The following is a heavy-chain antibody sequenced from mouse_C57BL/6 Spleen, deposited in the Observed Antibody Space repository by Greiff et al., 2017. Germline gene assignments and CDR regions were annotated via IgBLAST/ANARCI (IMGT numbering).Heavy chain of an antibody. CDR2: INPSNGGT. CDR3: ARSSGYYGSSSLF. CDR1: GYTFTSYW. D-gene: IGHD1-1*01. J-gene: IGHJ3*01. Sequence: QVQLQQSGTELVKPGASVKLSCKASGYTFTSYWMHWVKQRPGQGLEWIGNINPSNGGTNYNEKFKSKATLTVDKSSSTAYMQLSSLTSVESAVYYCARSSGYYGSSSLFWGPGTLVTVSA. V-gene: IGHV1-53*01.